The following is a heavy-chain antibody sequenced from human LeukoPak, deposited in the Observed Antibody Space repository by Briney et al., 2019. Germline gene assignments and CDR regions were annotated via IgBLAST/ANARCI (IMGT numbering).Heavy chain of an antibody. CDR3: ARYSSSSLDY. Sequence: GGSLRLSCAASGFTFSSYAMHWVRQAPGKGLEWVAVISYDGSNKYYADSVKGRFTISRDNSKNTLYLQMNSLRAEDTAVNYCARYSSSSLDYWGQGTLVTVSS. CDR1: GFTFSSYA. J-gene: IGHJ4*02. CDR2: ISYDGSNK. D-gene: IGHD6-6*01. V-gene: IGHV3-30-3*01.